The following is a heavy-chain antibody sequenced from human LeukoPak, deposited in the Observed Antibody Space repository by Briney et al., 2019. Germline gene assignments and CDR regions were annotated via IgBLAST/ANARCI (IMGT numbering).Heavy chain of an antibody. Sequence: GGSLRLSCAASGFTFSDHYMDWVRQAPGKGLEWVSRSRDKGNHYTIEYAASVKGRFTISRDDSENSVYLQMNSLKSEDTAVYYCVRGDSSGWPGAFDIWGQGTMVTVSS. CDR3: VRGDSSGWPGAFDI. D-gene: IGHD6-19*01. CDR1: GFTFSDHY. CDR2: SRDKGNHYTI. V-gene: IGHV3-72*01. J-gene: IGHJ3*02.